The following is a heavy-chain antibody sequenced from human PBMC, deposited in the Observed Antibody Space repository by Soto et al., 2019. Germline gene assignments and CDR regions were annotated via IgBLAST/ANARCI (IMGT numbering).Heavy chain of an antibody. D-gene: IGHD1-26*01. J-gene: IGHJ5*02. CDR2: IYYSGST. CDR3: VRVINWDTNWFDP. Sequence: SETLFLTCTVSGDSIDNGDYYWSWIRQPPGKGLEWIGNIYYSGSTYCNPSLKSRLTMSVDPSKNQFSLKLSSVTAADSAVYYCVRVINWDTNWFDPWGQGTLVTVSS. V-gene: IGHV4-30-4*01. CDR1: GDSIDNGDYY.